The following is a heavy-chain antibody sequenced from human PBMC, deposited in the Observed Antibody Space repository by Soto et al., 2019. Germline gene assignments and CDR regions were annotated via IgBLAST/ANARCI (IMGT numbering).Heavy chain of an antibody. CDR2: TYYRSKWYN. D-gene: IGHD2-2*01. CDR3: ARGHIVVVPRGPYNWFDP. CDR1: GDSVSSNSAA. V-gene: IGHV6-1*01. J-gene: IGHJ5*02. Sequence: SQTLSLTCAISGDSVSSNSAAWNWIRQSPSRGLERLGRTYYRSKWYNDYAVSVKSRITINPDTSKNQFSLQLNSVTPEDTAVYYCARGHIVVVPRGPYNWFDPWGQGTLVTVSS.